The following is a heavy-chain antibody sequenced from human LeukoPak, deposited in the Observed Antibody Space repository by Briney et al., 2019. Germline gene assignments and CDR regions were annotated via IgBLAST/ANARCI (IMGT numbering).Heavy chain of an antibody. V-gene: IGHV4-39*01. CDR2: IYYSGST. D-gene: IGHD6-19*01. J-gene: IGHJ4*02. Sequence: SETLSLTCTVSGGSISSSSYYWGWIRQPPGKGLEWIGSIYYSGSTYYNPSLKSRVTISVDTSKNQFSLKLSSVTAADTAVYYCATRQWLVRGYFDYWGQGTLVTVSS. CDR1: GGSISSSSYY. CDR3: ATRQWLVRGYFDY.